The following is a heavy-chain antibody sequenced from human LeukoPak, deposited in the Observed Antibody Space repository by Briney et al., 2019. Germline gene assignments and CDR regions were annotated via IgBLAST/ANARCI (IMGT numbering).Heavy chain of an antibody. Sequence: PSQTLSLTCTVSGGSISSGDYYWSWIRPPPGQGREWIVSIYYRGSTYYNPSLKVRVSLSVDTTKNHLCLKLRAVTAADTAVYDCARDGRLYQLPRLDYWGQGTLVTVSS. CDR2: IYYRGST. CDR3: ARDGRLYQLPRLDY. D-gene: IGHD2-2*01. J-gene: IGHJ4*02. V-gene: IGHV4-30-4*08. CDR1: GGSISSGDYY.